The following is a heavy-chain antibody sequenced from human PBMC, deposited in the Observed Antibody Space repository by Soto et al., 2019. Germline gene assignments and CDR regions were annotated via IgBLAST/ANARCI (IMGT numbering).Heavy chain of an antibody. J-gene: IGHJ4*02. CDR1: GGTFSSYA. D-gene: IGHD3-22*01. CDR2: IIPIFGTA. CDR3: ARDGYYDSSGYYQTPFDY. V-gene: IGHV1-69*13. Sequence: AASVKVSCKASGGTFSSYAISWVRQAPGQGLEWMGGIIPIFGTANYAQKFQGRVTITADESTSTAYMELSSLRSEDTAVYYCARDGYYDSSGYYQTPFDYWGQGTLVTVSS.